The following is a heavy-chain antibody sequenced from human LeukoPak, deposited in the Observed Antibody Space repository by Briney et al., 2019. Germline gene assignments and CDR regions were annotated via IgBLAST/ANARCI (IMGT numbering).Heavy chain of an antibody. D-gene: IGHD5-18*01. CDR3: GRLHSFSNLDY. Sequence: GESLTISCKGSGYSFTSYRIGWVRQMPGKGLEWMGIIYPGDSDTRYSPSFQGQVTISADKSDSTAYLQWSSLKASDTAMYYCGRLHSFSNLDYWGQGTLVTVSS. CDR2: IYPGDSDT. V-gene: IGHV5-51*01. CDR1: GYSFTSYR. J-gene: IGHJ4*02.